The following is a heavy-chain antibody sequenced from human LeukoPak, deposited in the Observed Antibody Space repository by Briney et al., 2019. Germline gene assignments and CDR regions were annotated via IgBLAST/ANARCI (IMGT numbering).Heavy chain of an antibody. CDR2: IIPILGIA. V-gene: IGHV1-69*02. CDR1: GYTFTGYY. J-gene: IGHJ4*02. Sequence: SVKVSCKASGYTFTGYYMHWVRQAPAQGLEWMGRIIPILGIANYAQKFQGRVTITADKSTSTAYMGLSSLRSEDTAVYYCATEYGGNFNWGQGTLVTVSS. CDR3: ATEYGGNFN. D-gene: IGHD4-23*01.